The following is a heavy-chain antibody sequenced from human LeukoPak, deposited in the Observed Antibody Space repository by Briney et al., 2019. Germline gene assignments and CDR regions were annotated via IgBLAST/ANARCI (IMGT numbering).Heavy chain of an antibody. V-gene: IGHV1-2*02. CDR3: ARVGYDIVTGSLYYYGRDV. D-gene: IGHD3-9*01. CDR2: INPNSGGT. Sequence: GASVSVSCMASGYTFTGYYMHWVRQAPGQGLEWMGWINPNSGGTNYAQKFQGRVTMTRDTSISTAYMELSRLRSDDTAVYYCARVGYDIVTGSLYYYGRDVWGQGTTVTLSS. J-gene: IGHJ6*02. CDR1: GYTFTGYY.